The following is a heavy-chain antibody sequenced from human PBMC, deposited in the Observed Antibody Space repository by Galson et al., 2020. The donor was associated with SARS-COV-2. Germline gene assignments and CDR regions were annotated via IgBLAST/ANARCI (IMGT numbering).Heavy chain of an antibody. CDR1: GFTFSSYS. CDR2: ISSSSSTI. J-gene: IGHJ4*02. Sequence: TGGSLRLSCAASGFTFSSYSMNWLRQAPGKGLEWVSYISSSSSTIYYPDSVKGRFTISRDNAKNSLYVQMNSLRDEDTAVYYCDSGEYNWNCVDYFDYWGQGTLVTVSS. D-gene: IGHD1-7*01. V-gene: IGHV3-48*02. CDR3: DSGEYNWNCVDYFDY.